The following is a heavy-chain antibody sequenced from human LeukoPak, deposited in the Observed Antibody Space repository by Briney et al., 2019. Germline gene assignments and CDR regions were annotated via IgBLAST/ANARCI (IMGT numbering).Heavy chain of an antibody. J-gene: IGHJ3*02. CDR3: AFVDIVGAFDAFDI. CDR2: ISSSSSYI. Sequence: GGSLRLSCAASGFTFSSYSMNWVRQAPGKGLEWVSSISSSSSYIYYADSVKGRFTISRDNAKNSLYLQMNSLRAEDTAVYYCAFVDIVGAFDAFDIWGQGTMVTVSS. D-gene: IGHD1-26*01. CDR1: GFTFSSYS. V-gene: IGHV3-21*01.